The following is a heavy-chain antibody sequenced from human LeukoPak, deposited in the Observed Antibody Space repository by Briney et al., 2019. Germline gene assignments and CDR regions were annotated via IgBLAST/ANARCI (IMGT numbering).Heavy chain of an antibody. CDR2: INHSGST. CDR3: ARHPAYYYGSRQGASDI. Sequence: NTSETLSLTCAVYGGSFSGYYWSWIRQPPGKGLEWIGEINHSGSTNYNPSLKSRVTISVDTSKNQFSLKLSSVTAADTAVYYCARHPAYYYGSRQGASDIWGQGTMVTVSS. V-gene: IGHV4-34*01. D-gene: IGHD3-10*01. CDR1: GGSFSGYY. J-gene: IGHJ3*02.